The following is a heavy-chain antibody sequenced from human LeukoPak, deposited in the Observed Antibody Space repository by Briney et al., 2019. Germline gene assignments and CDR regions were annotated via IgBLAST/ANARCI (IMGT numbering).Heavy chain of an antibody. V-gene: IGHV4-34*01. J-gene: IGHJ6*02. D-gene: IGHD1-26*01. CDR2: IYHSGST. Sequence: SETLSLTCAVYGGSFSGYYWSWIRQPPGKGLEWIGEIYHSGSTNYNPSLKSRVTISVDTSKNQFSLKLSSVTAADTAVYYCAGVVGATLMGYYYYGMDVWGQGTTVTVSS. CDR3: AGVVGATLMGYYYYGMDV. CDR1: GGSFSGYY.